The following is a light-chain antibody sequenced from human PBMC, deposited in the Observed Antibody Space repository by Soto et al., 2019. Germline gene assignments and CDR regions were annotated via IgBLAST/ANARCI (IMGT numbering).Light chain of an antibody. CDR2: GAS. Sequence: EIVLTQSPGTLSLSPGERATLSCRASQRVSNTFLAWYQQKSGQALRLLIYGASSRATGIPDRFSGSGSGTDFTLTISRLEPEDFAVYDCQQYGSSPLTFGGGTKVDI. V-gene: IGKV3-20*01. CDR1: QRVSNTF. J-gene: IGKJ4*01. CDR3: QQYGSSPLT.